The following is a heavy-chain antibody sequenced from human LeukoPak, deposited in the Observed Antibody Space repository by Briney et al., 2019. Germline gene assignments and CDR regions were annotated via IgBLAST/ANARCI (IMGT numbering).Heavy chain of an antibody. CDR3: ARGGEYYYDSSTFDY. D-gene: IGHD3-22*01. Sequence: SETLSLTCTVSGGSISSYYWSWIRQPPGKGLEWIGYIYYSGSTNYNPSLKSRVTISVDTSKNHFSLKLSSVTAADTAVYYCARGGEYYYDSSTFDYWGQGTLVTVSS. CDR2: IYYSGST. CDR1: GGSISSYY. J-gene: IGHJ4*02. V-gene: IGHV4-59*08.